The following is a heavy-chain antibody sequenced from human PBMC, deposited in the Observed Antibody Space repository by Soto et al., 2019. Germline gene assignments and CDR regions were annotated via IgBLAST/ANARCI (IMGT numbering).Heavy chain of an antibody. V-gene: IGHV1-2*02. Sequence: AASVKVSCKASGYTFTGYYMHWVRQAPGQGLEWMGWINPNSGGTNYAQKFQGRVTMTRDTSISTAYMELSRLRSDDTAVYYCARGPNVLRFLEWSHYYYYYGMDVWGQGTTVTVSS. CDR2: INPNSGGT. CDR3: ARGPNVLRFLEWSHYYYYYGMDV. CDR1: GYTFTGYY. D-gene: IGHD3-3*01. J-gene: IGHJ6*02.